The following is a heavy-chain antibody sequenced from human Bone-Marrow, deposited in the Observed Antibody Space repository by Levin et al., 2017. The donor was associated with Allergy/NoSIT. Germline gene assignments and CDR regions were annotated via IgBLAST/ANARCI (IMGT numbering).Heavy chain of an antibody. Sequence: ASVKVSCKASEYTFSGYYIHWVRQAPGQGLEWMGWINPKSGDTNYAQIFQGRVIMTRETSTTTAYMELSNLRSDDTDVYYCARVSVVVETGYYYYGLDVWGQGTTVTVSS. J-gene: IGHJ6*02. D-gene: IGHD3-22*01. CDR2: INPKSGDT. CDR3: ARVSVVVETGYYYYGLDV. CDR1: EYTFSGYY. V-gene: IGHV1-2*02.